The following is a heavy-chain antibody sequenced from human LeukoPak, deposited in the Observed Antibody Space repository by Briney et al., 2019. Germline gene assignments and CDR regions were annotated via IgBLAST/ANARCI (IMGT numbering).Heavy chain of an antibody. CDR3: ARSPSGYYDFWSGYSLFDY. J-gene: IGHJ4*02. CDR1: GGTFSSYA. D-gene: IGHD3-3*01. CDR2: IIPIFGTA. Sequence: SVKVSCKASGGTFSSYAISWVRQAPGQGLEWMGGIIPIFGTANYAQKFQGRVTITADESTSTAYMELSSLRSEDTAVYYCARSPSGYYDFWSGYSLFDYWGQGTLVTVSS. V-gene: IGHV1-69*13.